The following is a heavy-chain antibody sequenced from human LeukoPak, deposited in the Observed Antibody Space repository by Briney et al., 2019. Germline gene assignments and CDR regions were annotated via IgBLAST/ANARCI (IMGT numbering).Heavy chain of an antibody. CDR3: ATLVATTQFAY. Sequence: GGSLRLSCAASGFTFSNYWMSWVRQAPGKGLEWVANIKQDGSEKYYVDSVKGRFTISRDNAENSLYLQMNSLRAEDTAVYYCATLVATTQFAYWGQGTLVTVSS. CDR1: GFTFSNYW. CDR2: IKQDGSEK. D-gene: IGHD5-12*01. V-gene: IGHV3-7*01. J-gene: IGHJ4*02.